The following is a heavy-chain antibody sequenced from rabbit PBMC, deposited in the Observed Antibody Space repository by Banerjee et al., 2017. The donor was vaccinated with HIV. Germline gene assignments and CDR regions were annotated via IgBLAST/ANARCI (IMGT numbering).Heavy chain of an antibody. CDR1: GLDFSSSYW. V-gene: IGHV1S45*01. D-gene: IGHD4-1*01. CDR3: ARDLAGVIGWNFNL. CDR2: IDVSKSGST. J-gene: IGHJ4*01. Sequence: QEQLVESGGDLVKPGASLTLTCKASGLDFSSSYWICWVRQAPGKGLEWIACIDVSKSGSTDYASWAKGRFTISKTASTTVTLQMTSLTAADTATYFCARDLAGVIGWNFNLWGPGTLVTVS.